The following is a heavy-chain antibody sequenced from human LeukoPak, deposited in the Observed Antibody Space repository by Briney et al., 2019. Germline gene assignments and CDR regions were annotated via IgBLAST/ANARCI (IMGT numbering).Heavy chain of an antibody. J-gene: IGHJ4*02. V-gene: IGHV3-15*01. CDR3: TTAGYSRYA. Sequence: GGSLRLSCAASGFTFSNAWMSWLRQAPGKGLEWVGRIKSKTDGGTTDYAAPVKGRFTISRDDSKNTLCLKMNSMKTEDTAVYYFTTAGYSRYAGGQGTLVTVSS. CDR2: IKSKTDGGTT. CDR1: GFTFSNAW. D-gene: IGHD6-13*01.